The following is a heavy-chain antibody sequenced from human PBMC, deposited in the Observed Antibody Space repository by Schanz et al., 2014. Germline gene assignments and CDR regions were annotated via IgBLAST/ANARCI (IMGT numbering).Heavy chain of an antibody. CDR2: ISASGGTT. CDR1: GFTFSAYA. Sequence: EVQLVESGGGLVQPGGSLRLSCAASGFTFSAYAMTWVRQIPGKGLEWVSAISASGGTTYYADSVKGRFTISRDNSKNTLYLQMNSLRAEDTAVYYCARESSNDIVLVPGAVFDHWGQGILVTVSS. J-gene: IGHJ4*02. CDR3: ARESSNDIVLVPGAVFDH. V-gene: IGHV3-23*04. D-gene: IGHD2-2*01.